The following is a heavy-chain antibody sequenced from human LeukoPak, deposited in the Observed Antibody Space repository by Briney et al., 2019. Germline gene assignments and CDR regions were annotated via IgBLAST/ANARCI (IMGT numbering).Heavy chain of an antibody. CDR2: IRSKIYGGTP. Sequence: GRSLRLSCTASGFTFGDYAMTWVRQAPGKGLEWVGFIRSKIYGGTPEYAASVRGRFIISRDDSKGVAYLQMNSLKTEDTAVYYCTRDQTPYYWGQGTLVTVSS. CDR3: TRDQTPYY. V-gene: IGHV3-49*04. J-gene: IGHJ4*02. CDR1: GFTFGDYA.